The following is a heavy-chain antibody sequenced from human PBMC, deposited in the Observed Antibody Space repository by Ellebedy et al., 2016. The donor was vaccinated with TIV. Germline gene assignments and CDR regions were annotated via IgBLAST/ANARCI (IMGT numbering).Heavy chain of an antibody. J-gene: IGHJ3*01. D-gene: IGHD3-22*01. CDR3: ARWYYSSGKAAAFDL. Sequence: GESLKISXAASGFTFSTCSINWVRQAPGKGLEWVSSISSTSSYIYYADSVKGRFTISRDNAKNSLYLQMNSLRAEDTAVYYCARWYYSSGKAAAFDLWGQGTMVTVSS. V-gene: IGHV3-21*01. CDR2: ISSTSSYI. CDR1: GFTFSTCS.